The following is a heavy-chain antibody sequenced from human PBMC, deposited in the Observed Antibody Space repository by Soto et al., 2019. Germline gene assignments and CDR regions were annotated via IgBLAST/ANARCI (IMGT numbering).Heavy chain of an antibody. CDR3: ARDYGAQIFNSPFDH. V-gene: IGHV1-69*13. CDR1: GGTFSSYA. Sequence: SVKVSCKASGGTFSSYAISWVRQAPGQGLEWMGGIIPIFGTANYAQKFQGRVTITADESTSTAYMELSSLRSEDTAVYYCARDYGAQIFNSPFDHWGQGTQVTVSS. J-gene: IGHJ5*02. D-gene: IGHD4-17*01. CDR2: IIPIFGTA.